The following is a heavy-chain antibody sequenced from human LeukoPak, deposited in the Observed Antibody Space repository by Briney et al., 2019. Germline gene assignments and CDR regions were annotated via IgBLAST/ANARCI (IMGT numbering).Heavy chain of an antibody. Sequence: GGSLRLSCAASGLTFSNYAMSWVRQAPGKGLEWVGRIKSKTDGGTTDYAAPVKGRFTISRDDSKNTLYLQMNSLKTEDTAVYYCTTDRGYSNPPDWGQGTLVTVSS. J-gene: IGHJ4*02. CDR2: IKSKTDGGTT. CDR3: TTDRGYSNPPD. CDR1: GLTFSNYA. D-gene: IGHD4-11*01. V-gene: IGHV3-15*01.